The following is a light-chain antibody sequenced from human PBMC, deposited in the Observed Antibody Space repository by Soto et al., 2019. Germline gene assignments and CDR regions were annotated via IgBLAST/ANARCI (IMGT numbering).Light chain of an antibody. J-gene: IGKJ1*01. CDR3: MQTLQTRT. CDR2: LGS. CDR1: QSLLHSNGYNY. V-gene: IGKV2-28*01. Sequence: DIVMTQSPLSLPVTPGAPASISCRSSQSLLHSNGYNYLDWYLQKPGQSPQLLIYLGSNRASGVPDRFSGSGSGTDFTLKISRVEAEYVGVYYCMQTLQTRTFGQGTKVEIK.